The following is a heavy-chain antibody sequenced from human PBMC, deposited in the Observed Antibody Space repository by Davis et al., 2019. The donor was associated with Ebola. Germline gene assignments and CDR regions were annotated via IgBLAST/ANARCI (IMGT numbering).Heavy chain of an antibody. V-gene: IGHV1-46*01. CDR3: ARTSPYGNAFDI. Sequence: ASVQVSCKASGYTFTSYYMHWVRQAPGQGLEWMGIINPSGGSTSYAQKFQGRVTMTRDTSTSTVYMELSSLRSEDTAVYYFARTSPYGNAFDIWGQGTMVTVSS. J-gene: IGHJ3*02. D-gene: IGHD3-10*01. CDR2: INPSGGST. CDR1: GYTFTSYY.